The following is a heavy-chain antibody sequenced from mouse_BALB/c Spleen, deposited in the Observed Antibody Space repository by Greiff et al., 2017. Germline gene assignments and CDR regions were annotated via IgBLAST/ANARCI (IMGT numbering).Heavy chain of an antibody. CDR2: ISDGGSYT. V-gene: IGHV5-4*02. J-gene: IGHJ4*01. Sequence: EVQLVESGGGLVKPGGSLKLSCAASGFSFSDYYLYWVRQTPEKSLEWVATISDGGSYTYYPDSVKGRFTISRDNAKNNLYLQMSSLKSEDTAMYYCARAATVVAYYAMDDWGQGTSVTGSS. CDR1: GFSFSDYY. D-gene: IGHD1-1*01. CDR3: ARAATVVAYYAMDD.